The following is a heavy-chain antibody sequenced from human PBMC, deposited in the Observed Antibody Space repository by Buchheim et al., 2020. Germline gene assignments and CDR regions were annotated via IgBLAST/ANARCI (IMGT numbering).Heavy chain of an antibody. Sequence: QVQLVQSGSELKKPGASVKISCKASGYNLISYAMNWVRQAPGQGLEWMGWINTNTGNPTFAQGFTGRFVFSLDTSVSTAYLQISSLKAEDTAVYYCASSAQDSSSWYHYYYYYGMDVWGQGTT. CDR2: INTNTGNP. V-gene: IGHV7-4-1*02. CDR3: ASSAQDSSSWYHYYYYYGMDV. D-gene: IGHD6-13*01. J-gene: IGHJ6*02. CDR1: GYNLISYA.